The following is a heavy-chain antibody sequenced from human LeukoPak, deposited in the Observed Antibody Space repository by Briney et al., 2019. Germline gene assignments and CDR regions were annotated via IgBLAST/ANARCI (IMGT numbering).Heavy chain of an antibody. V-gene: IGHV1-18*01. Sequence: ASVKVSCKASGYTFTSYGISWVRQAPGQGLEWMGWISAYNGNTNYAQKLQGRVTMTRDTSTSTVYMELSSLRSEDTAVYYCARVRSGKQLASFDYWGQGTLVTVSS. J-gene: IGHJ4*02. CDR1: GYTFTSYG. D-gene: IGHD6-6*01. CDR2: ISAYNGNT. CDR3: ARVRSGKQLASFDY.